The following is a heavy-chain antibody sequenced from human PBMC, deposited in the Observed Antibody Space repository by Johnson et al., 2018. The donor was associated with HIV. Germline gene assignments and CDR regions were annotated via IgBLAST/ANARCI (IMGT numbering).Heavy chain of an antibody. Sequence: QVQLVESGGGLVQPGGSLRLSCAASGFTFSSSWMHWVCQAPEKGLEWVAVIWYDGSNKYYADSVKGRFTISRDNDKNTLYLQMNSPSPEDTGVYHCARDRHGAGRPNAFDRWGRGTKVTV. CDR2: IWYDGSNK. J-gene: IGHJ3*01. D-gene: IGHD3-10*01. CDR3: ARDRHGAGRPNAFDR. CDR1: GFTFSSSW. V-gene: IGHV3-33*08.